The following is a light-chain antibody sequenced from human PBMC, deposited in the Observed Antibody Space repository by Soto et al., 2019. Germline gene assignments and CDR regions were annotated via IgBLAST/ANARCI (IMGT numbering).Light chain of an antibody. CDR3: SSDISSSAPYV. CDR2: DVT. V-gene: IGLV2-14*01. Sequence: SAPAQPASVSGSPGQSITISCTGTPRDIGGYNYVSWYQQHPGKAPKLMIYDVTRRPSGVSNRFSGSKSGNTASLTISGLQAEDEADYYCSSDISSSAPYVFGTGTRSPS. CDR1: PRDIGGYNY. J-gene: IGLJ1*01.